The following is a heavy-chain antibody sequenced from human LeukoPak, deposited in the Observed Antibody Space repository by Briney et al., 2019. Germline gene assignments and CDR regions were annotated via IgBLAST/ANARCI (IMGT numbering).Heavy chain of an antibody. CDR2: ISSSGSTI. D-gene: IGHD3-22*01. V-gene: IGHV3-48*04. CDR3: VVGDYYDSSGYYRAFQH. CDR1: GFTFSSCG. J-gene: IGHJ1*01. Sequence: PGGSLRLSCAASGFTFSSCGMHWVRQAPGKGLEWVSYISSSGSTIYYADSVKGRFTISRDNAKNSLYLQMNSLRAEDTAVYYCVVGDYYDSSGYYRAFQHWGQGTLVTVSS.